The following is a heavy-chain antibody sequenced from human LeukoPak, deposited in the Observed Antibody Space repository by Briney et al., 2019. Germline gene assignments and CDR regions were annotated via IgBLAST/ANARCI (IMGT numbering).Heavy chain of an antibody. CDR2: IYTSGST. D-gene: IGHD4-17*01. J-gene: IGHJ6*02. Sequence: SQTLSLTCSVSGGSISSGNYYWSWIRQPAGKGLEWIGRIYTSGSTNYNPPLKSRVTISVDTSKNQFSLKLSSVTAADTAVYYCAATGYGSRYYYYYDMDVWGQGTTVTVSS. CDR1: GGSISSGNYY. V-gene: IGHV4-61*02. CDR3: AATGYGSRYYYYYDMDV.